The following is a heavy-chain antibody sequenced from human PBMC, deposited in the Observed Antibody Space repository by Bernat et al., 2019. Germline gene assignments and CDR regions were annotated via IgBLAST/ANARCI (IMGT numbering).Heavy chain of an antibody. CDR2: ISGSGGST. Sequence: EVQLVESGGGLVQPGRSLRLTCTASGFTFGDYAMSWFRQAPGKGLEWVSAISGSGGSTYYADSVKGRFTISRDNSKNTLYLQMNSLRAEDTAVYYCAKLLLGWELLLGYWGQGTLVTVSS. V-gene: IGHV3-23*04. D-gene: IGHD1-26*01. J-gene: IGHJ4*02. CDR3: AKLLLGWELLLGY. CDR1: GFTFGDYA.